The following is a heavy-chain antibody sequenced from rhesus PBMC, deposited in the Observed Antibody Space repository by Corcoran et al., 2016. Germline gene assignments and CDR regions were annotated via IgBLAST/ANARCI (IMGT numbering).Heavy chain of an antibody. V-gene: IGHV4-173*01. Sequence: QLQLQESGPGLVKPLETLSLTCVVSDGSISNTYWNWIRQPPGTGLEWIARISGSGGGTDYNHSLKSRVTISRDMSKNHFSLKVNSVTAADTAVYYCARSGWTSWDNRFDVWGAGVLVTVSS. CDR1: DGSISNTY. D-gene: IGHD2-39*02. CDR2: ISGSGGGT. CDR3: ARSGWTSWDNRFDV. J-gene: IGHJ5-1*01.